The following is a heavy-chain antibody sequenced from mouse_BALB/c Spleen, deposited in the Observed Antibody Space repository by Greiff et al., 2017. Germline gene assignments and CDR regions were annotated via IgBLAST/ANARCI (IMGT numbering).Heavy chain of an antibody. CDR1: GYTFTSYW. V-gene: IGHV1-7*01. J-gene: IGHJ2*01. CDR2: INPSTGYT. CDR3: ARYYYGSSDY. D-gene: IGHD1-1*01. Sequence: VQLQQSGAELAKPGASVKMSCKASGYTFTSYWMHWVKQRPGQGLEWIGYINPSTGYTEYNQKFKDKATLTADKSSSTAYMQLSSLTSEDSAVYYCARYYYGSSDYWGQGTTLTVSS.